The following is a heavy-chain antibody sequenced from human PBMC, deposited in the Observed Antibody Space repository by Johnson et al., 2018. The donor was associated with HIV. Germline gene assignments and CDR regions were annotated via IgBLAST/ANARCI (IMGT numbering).Heavy chain of an antibody. Sequence: VQLVESGGGVVQPGRSLRLSCAASGFTFSSNYMSWVRQAPGKGLEWVSVIYSGGSTYYADSVKGRFTISRDNSKNTLYLQMNSLRAEDTAVYYCAKDIMYSSSSSDAFDIWGQGTMVTVSS. CDR2: IYSGGST. D-gene: IGHD6-6*01. CDR1: GFTFSSNY. J-gene: IGHJ3*02. V-gene: IGHV3-66*02. CDR3: AKDIMYSSSSSDAFDI.